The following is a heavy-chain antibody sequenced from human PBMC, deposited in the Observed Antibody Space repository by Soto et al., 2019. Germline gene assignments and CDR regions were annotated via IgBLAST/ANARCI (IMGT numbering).Heavy chain of an antibody. Sequence: EVQLVESGGGLVRPGGSLRLSCAASGFTFSVYWMHWVRQAPGKGLVWVSRIDSDGSTTSYADSVKGRFTISRDNAKSTLYLQMNSLRAEDTAVYYCARPGYGNYGPGVDVWGQGTTVTVSS. CDR2: IDSDGSTT. V-gene: IGHV3-74*01. CDR1: GFTFSVYW. J-gene: IGHJ6*02. CDR3: ARPGYGNYGPGVDV. D-gene: IGHD4-17*01.